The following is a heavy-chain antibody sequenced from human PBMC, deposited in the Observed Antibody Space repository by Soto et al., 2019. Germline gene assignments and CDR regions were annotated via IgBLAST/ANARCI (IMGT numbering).Heavy chain of an antibody. D-gene: IGHD5-12*01. J-gene: IGHJ4*02. CDR3: ARDRKYSGYDALDY. CDR1: GYTFTSYG. V-gene: IGHV1-18*01. Sequence: ASVKVSCKASGYTFTSYGISWVRQAPGQGLEWMGWISAYNGNTNYAQKLQGRVTMTTDTSTSTAYMEQRSLRSDDTAVYYCARDRKYSGYDALDYWGQGTLVTVSS. CDR2: ISAYNGNT.